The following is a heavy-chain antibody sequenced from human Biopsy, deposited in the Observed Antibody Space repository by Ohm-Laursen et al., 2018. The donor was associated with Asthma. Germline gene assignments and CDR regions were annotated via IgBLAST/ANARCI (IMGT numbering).Heavy chain of an antibody. CDR2: ISYDGSNK. CDR1: GFTFSSYG. Sequence: SLRLSCAASGFTFSSYGMYWVRQAPGKGLEWVAVISYDGSNKYYADSVEGRFTISRDNSKNTLYLQMNSLRAEDTAVYYCAKGTEGRYDFWSGLSYNYYGMDVWGQGTTVTVSS. V-gene: IGHV3-30*18. D-gene: IGHD3-3*01. CDR3: AKGTEGRYDFWSGLSYNYYGMDV. J-gene: IGHJ6*02.